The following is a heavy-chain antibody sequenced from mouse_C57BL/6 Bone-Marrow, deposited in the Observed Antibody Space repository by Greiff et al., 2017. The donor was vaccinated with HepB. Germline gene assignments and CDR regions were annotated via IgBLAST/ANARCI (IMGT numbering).Heavy chain of an antibody. D-gene: IGHD4-1*01. V-gene: IGHV7-1*01. CDR3: AKLGRRDYAMDY. Sequence: EVKLMESGGGLVQSGRSLRLSCATSGFTFSDFYMEWVRQAPGKGLEWIAASRNKANDYTTEYSASVKGRFIVSRDTSQSILYLQMNALRAEDTAIYYCAKLGRRDYAMDYWGQGTSVTVSS. CDR2: SRNKANDYTT. J-gene: IGHJ4*01. CDR1: GFTFSDFY.